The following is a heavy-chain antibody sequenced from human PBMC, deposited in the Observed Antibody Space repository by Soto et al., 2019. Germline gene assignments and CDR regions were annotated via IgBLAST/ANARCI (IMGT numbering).Heavy chain of an antibody. CDR2: IIPIFGTA. CDR1: GGTFSSYA. J-gene: IGHJ5*02. CDR3: ARRIAVAGTNWFDP. D-gene: IGHD6-19*01. V-gene: IGHV1-69*13. Sequence: SVKVSCKASGGTFSSYAISWVRQAPGQGLEWMGGIIPIFGTANYAQKFQGRVTITADESTSTAYMELSSLRSEDTAVYYCARRIAVAGTNWFDPWGQGTLVTVSS.